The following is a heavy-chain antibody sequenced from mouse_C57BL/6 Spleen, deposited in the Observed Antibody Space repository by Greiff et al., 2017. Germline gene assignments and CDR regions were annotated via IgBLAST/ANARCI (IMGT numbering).Heavy chain of an antibody. V-gene: IGHV1-52*01. D-gene: IGHD1-1*01. CDR2: IDPSDSET. CDR1: GYTFTSYW. J-gene: IGHJ1*03. Sequence: QVQLQQPGAELVRPGSSVTLSCKASGYTFTSYWMHWVKQRPIQGLEWIGNIDPSDSETHYNQKFKDKATLTVDKSSSTAYMQLSSLTSEDSAVYYCARDYYGSSYRYFDVWGTGTTVTVSS. CDR3: ARDYYGSSYRYFDV.